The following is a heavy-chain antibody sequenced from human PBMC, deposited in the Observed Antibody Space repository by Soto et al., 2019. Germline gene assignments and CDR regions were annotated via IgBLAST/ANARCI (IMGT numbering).Heavy chain of an antibody. V-gene: IGHV4-4*02. CDR1: SGSISSSSW. CDR2: IYHSGST. D-gene: IGHD3-3*01. J-gene: IGHJ3*02. Sequence: SETLSLTCAVSSGSISSSSWWSWVRQPPGKGLEWIGEIYHSGSTNYNPSLKSRVTISVDKSKNQFSLKLSSVTAADTAVYYCARRTFWSGYSDAFDIWGQGTMVTVSS. CDR3: ARRTFWSGYSDAFDI.